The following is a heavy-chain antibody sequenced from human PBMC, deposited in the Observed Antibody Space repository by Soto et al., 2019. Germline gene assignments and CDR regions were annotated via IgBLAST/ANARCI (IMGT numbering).Heavy chain of an antibody. D-gene: IGHD6-19*01. CDR3: ARTKSTAVAGPGRTWYNWFDP. V-gene: IGHV1-18*01. CDR2: ISFYNGNT. CDR1: GYTFTTYG. Sequence: ASVKVSCKASGYTFTTYGISWVRQAPGQGLEWMAWISFYNGNTNYAQNLQGRVTMTTDTSTSTAYMELRSLRSDDTAVYYCARTKSTAVAGPGRTWYNWFDPWGQGTLVTVSS. J-gene: IGHJ5*02.